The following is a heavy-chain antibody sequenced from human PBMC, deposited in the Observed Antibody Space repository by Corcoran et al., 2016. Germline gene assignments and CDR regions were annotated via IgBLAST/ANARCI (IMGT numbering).Heavy chain of an antibody. CDR1: GGSFSGYY. Sequence: QLQQWGAGLLKPSETLSLTCAVYGGSFSGYYWSWIRQPPGKGLEWIGEINHSGSTNYNPSLKSRVTISVDTSKNQFSLKLSSVTAADTAVYYCARGQGITIFGVVPYGMDVGGQGTTVTVSS. J-gene: IGHJ6*02. D-gene: IGHD3-3*01. V-gene: IGHV4-34*01. CDR2: INHSGST. CDR3: ARGQGITIFGVVPYGMDV.